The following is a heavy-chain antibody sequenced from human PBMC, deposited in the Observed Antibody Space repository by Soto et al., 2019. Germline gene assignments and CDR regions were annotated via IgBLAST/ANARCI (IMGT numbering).Heavy chain of an antibody. J-gene: IGHJ3*02. CDR1: GFSLSNARMG. CDR2: IFSNDEK. D-gene: IGHD3-22*01. Sequence: QVTLKESGPVLVKPTETLTLTCTVSGFSLSNARMGVSWIRQPPGKALEWLAHIFSNDEKSYSTSLKSRLTISKDTSKSQVVLTMTHMDPVDTATYYCALTYYYDSSGYPGAFDIWGQGTMVTVSS. V-gene: IGHV2-26*01. CDR3: ALTYYYDSSGYPGAFDI.